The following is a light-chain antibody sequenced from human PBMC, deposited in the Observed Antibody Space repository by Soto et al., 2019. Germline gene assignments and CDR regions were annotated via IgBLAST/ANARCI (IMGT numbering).Light chain of an antibody. CDR2: TST. CDR3: AAWDDSLTGVV. CDR1: SSNVGSNY. J-gene: IGLJ2*01. V-gene: IGLV1-47*01. Sequence: QSVLTQPPSASGTPGQRVTISCSGSSSNVGSNYVYWYQQFPGAAPKLLIHTSTQRPSGVPDRFSGYKSGTSASLAISGLRSEDEADYHCAAWDDSLTGVVFGGGTKLTVL.